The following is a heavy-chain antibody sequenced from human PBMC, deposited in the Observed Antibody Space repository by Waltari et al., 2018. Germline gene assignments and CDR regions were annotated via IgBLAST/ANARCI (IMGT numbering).Heavy chain of an antibody. V-gene: IGHV1-69*01. CDR2: IIPIFGTA. CDR3: ARDLSYYDSSGYVAFDI. Sequence: QVQLVQSGAEVKKPGSSVKVSCKASGGTFSSYAISWVRQAPGQGLEWMGGIIPIFGTANYAQKFQGRFTITADESTSTAYMELSSLRSEDTAVYYCARDLSYYDSSGYVAFDIWGQGTMVTVSS. D-gene: IGHD3-22*01. J-gene: IGHJ3*02. CDR1: GGTFSSYA.